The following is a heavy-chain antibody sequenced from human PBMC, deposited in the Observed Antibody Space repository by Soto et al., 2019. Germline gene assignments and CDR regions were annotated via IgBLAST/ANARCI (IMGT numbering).Heavy chain of an antibody. D-gene: IGHD6-13*01. J-gene: IGHJ6*02. CDR3: ARLGSAAAGEDYYYYYGMDV. Sequence: PGESLKISCKGSGYSFTSYWIGWVRQMPGKGLEWMGRIDPSDSYTNYSPSFQGHVTISADESISTAYLQWSSLKASDTAMYYCARLGSAAAGEDYYYYYGMDVWGQGTTVTVSS. CDR1: GYSFTSYW. CDR2: IDPSDSYT. V-gene: IGHV5-10-1*01.